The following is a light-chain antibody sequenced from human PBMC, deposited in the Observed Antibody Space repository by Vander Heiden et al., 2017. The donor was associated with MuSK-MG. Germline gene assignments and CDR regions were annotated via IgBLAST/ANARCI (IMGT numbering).Light chain of an antibody. CDR1: QGISSN. CDR2: SAS. V-gene: IGKV3-15*01. CDR3: QQYNNASVT. Sequence: EIVMTQSPATLSVSAGDRATLTCRASQGISSNLAWYRQKPGKVPRLLIYSASNMPSGIPSRFSGSGSGTEFTLTISSLQSEDVATYYGQQYNNASVTFGGGTKVEIK. J-gene: IGKJ4*02.